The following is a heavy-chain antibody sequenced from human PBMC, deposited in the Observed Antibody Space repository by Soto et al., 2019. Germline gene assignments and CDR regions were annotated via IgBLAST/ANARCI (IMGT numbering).Heavy chain of an antibody. CDR3: ARHGLGWLRRTDFDY. V-gene: IGHV4-39*01. J-gene: IGHJ4*02. Sequence: PSETLSLTCTVSGGSISSSSYYWCWIRQPPGKGLEWIGSIYYSGSTYYNPSLKSRVTISVDTSKNQFSLKLSSVTAADTAVYYCARHGLGWLRRTDFDYWGQGTLVTVSS. CDR1: GGSISSSSYY. CDR2: IYYSGST. D-gene: IGHD5-12*01.